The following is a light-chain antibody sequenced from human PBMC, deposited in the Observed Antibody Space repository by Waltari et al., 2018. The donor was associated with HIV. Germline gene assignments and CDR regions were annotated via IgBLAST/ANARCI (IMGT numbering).Light chain of an antibody. CDR1: SSNLGSNY. CDR3: AAWDDSLSVYV. CDR2: RNN. J-gene: IGLJ1*01. Sequence: QSVLTQPPSASGTPGQRVTISCSGSSSNLGSNYVYWYQQPPGTAPKLLIYRNNQRPSGVPDRFSGSTSGTSASLAISGLRSEDEADYFCAAWDDSLSVYVFGTGTKVTVL. V-gene: IGLV1-47*01.